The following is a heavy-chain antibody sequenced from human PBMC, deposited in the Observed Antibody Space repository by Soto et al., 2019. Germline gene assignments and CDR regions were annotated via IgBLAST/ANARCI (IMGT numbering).Heavy chain of an antibody. D-gene: IGHD2-8*01. CDR1: GFTFSSYA. J-gene: IGHJ6*02. Sequence: PGGSLRLSCAASGFTFSSYAMHWVRQAPGKGLEWVAVISYDGSNKYYADSVKGRFTISRDNSKNTLYLQMNSLRAEDTAVYYCASPPVSAHHPGYYYYYGMDVWGQGTTVTVSS. CDR3: ASPPVSAHHPGYYYYYGMDV. CDR2: ISYDGSNK. V-gene: IGHV3-30-3*01.